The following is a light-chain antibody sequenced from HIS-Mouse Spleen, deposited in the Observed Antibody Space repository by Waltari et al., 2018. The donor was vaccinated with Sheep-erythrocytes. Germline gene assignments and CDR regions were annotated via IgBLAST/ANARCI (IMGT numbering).Light chain of an antibody. Sequence: QSALTQPASVSGSPGQSITLSCTGTRSDVGSYNLVSWSQQHPGKAPKLLIYEGSKRPSGVSNRFSGSKSGNTASLTISGLQAEDEADYYCCSYAGSSTPWVFGGGTKLTVL. CDR3: CSYAGSSTPWV. J-gene: IGLJ3*02. CDR2: EGS. V-gene: IGLV2-23*01. CDR1: RSDVGSYNL.